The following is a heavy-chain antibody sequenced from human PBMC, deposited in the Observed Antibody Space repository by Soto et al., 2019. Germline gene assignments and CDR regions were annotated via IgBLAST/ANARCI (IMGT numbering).Heavy chain of an antibody. J-gene: IGHJ4*02. V-gene: IGHV3-74*01. D-gene: IGHD3-3*01. CDR2: INSDGSST. Sequence: GGSLRLSCAASGFTFSSYWMHWVRQAPGKGLVRVSRINSDGSSTSYADSVKGRFTISRDNAKNTLYLQMNSLRAEDTAVYYCARDLRGPYYDFWSGYPPDFDYWGQGTLVTVSS. CDR3: ARDLRGPYYDFWSGYPPDFDY. CDR1: GFTFSSYW.